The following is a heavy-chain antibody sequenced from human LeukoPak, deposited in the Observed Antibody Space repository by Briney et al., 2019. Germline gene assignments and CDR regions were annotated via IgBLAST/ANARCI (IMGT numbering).Heavy chain of an antibody. CDR2: IYYSGST. CDR3: ARVSSSWAQYYYYGMDV. Sequence: SDPRTLTFTLPDTSISSYYWSGIRKPPGKGLKSSAHIYYSGSTNYNPSLKSRVTISVDTSNNQFSLKLSSVNAADTAVYYCARVSSSWAQYYYYGMDVWGQGTTVTVYS. D-gene: IGHD6-13*01. CDR1: DTSISSYY. V-gene: IGHV4-59*01. J-gene: IGHJ6*02.